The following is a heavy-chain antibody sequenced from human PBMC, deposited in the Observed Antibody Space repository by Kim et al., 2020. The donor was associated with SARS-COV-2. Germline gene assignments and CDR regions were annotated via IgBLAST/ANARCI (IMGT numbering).Heavy chain of an antibody. V-gene: IGHV6-1*01. CDR2: YN. D-gene: IGHD1-26*01. CDR3: ARGHSGTVQT. J-gene: IGHJ5*02. Sequence: YNGYAVSVKSRITINPDTSKNQFCLQLNSVTPADTAVYFCARGHSGTVQTWGQGTLVTVSS.